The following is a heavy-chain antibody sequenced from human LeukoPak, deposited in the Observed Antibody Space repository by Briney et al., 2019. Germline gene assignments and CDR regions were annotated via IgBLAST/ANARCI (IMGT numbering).Heavy chain of an antibody. CDR2: INHSGST. CDR3: ARHPANSRSYYMDV. CDR1: GGSISSGDYY. V-gene: IGHV4-39*01. J-gene: IGHJ6*03. D-gene: IGHD4-23*01. Sequence: SETLSLTCTVSGGSISSGDYYWSWIRQPPGKGLGWIGEINHSGSTNYNPSLKSRVTISVDTSKNQFSLKLSSVTAADTAVYYCARHPANSRSYYMDVWGKGTTVTVSS.